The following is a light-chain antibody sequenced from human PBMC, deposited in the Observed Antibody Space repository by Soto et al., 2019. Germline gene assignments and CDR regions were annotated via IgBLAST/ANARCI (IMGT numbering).Light chain of an antibody. CDR2: GIS. CDR3: QQYSKWPIT. V-gene: IGKV3-15*01. Sequence: IVIRQSPAILSVSTGESATLSCRASQSVNSNYLAWYQQHPGQPPRLLIYGISTRATGIPARFSGSGSGTEFSLTISSLQSEDFAVYYCQQYSKWPITFGQGTRLEIK. J-gene: IGKJ5*01. CDR1: QSVNSN.